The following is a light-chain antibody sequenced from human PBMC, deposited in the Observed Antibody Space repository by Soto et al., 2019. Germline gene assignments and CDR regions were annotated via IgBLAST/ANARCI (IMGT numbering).Light chain of an antibody. CDR1: QAINSW. CDR3: QQANTFPFT. CDR2: ATS. J-gene: IGKJ3*01. V-gene: IGKV1-12*01. Sequence: DSQMTQSPSSLSAAVGDSVTITCRATQAINSWLAWYQHKPGEAPKFLIYATSTMQSGVPARFSGSGSGTDFTLTISSLQPEDFATYYCQQANTFPFTFGPGTKVDIK.